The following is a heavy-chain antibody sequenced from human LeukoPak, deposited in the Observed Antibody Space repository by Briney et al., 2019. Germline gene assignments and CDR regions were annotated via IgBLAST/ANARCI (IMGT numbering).Heavy chain of an antibody. CDR1: GGSISSHY. V-gene: IGHV4-59*11. Sequence: SETLSLTCTVSGGSISSHYWSWIRQPPGKGLEWIGYIYYSGSTNYNPSLKSRVTISVDTSKNQFSLELSSVTAADTAVYYCARAGDGYNFVYYFDYWGQGTLVTVSS. J-gene: IGHJ4*02. D-gene: IGHD5-24*01. CDR2: IYYSGST. CDR3: ARAGDGYNFVYYFDY.